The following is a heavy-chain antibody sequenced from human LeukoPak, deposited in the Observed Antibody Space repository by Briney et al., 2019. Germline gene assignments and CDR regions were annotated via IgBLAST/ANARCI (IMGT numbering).Heavy chain of an antibody. CDR2: ISSSSSTI. J-gene: IGHJ4*02. CDR3: ARDRRRADDY. V-gene: IGHV3-48*04. Sequence: PGGSLRLSCAASGLTCSSYSMNWVRQAPGKGLEWVSYISSSSSTIYYADSVKGRFTISRDNAKNSLYLQMNSLRAEDTAVYYCARDRRRADDYWGQGTLVTVSS. CDR1: GLTCSSYS.